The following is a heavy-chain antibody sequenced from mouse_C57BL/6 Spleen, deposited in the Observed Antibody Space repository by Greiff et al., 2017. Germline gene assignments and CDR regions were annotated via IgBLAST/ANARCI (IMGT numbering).Heavy chain of an antibody. Sequence: EVKLMESGGDLVKPGGSLKLSCAASGFTFSSYGMSWVRQTPDKRLEWVATISSGGSYTYYPDSVKGRFTISRDNAKNTLYLQMSSLKSEDTAMYYCARSMVTTGLVYAMDYWGQGTSVTVSS. J-gene: IGHJ4*01. CDR3: ARSMVTTGLVYAMDY. V-gene: IGHV5-6*01. CDR1: GFTFSSYG. CDR2: ISSGGSYT. D-gene: IGHD2-2*01.